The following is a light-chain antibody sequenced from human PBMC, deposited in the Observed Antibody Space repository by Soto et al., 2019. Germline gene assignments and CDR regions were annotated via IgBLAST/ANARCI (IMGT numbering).Light chain of an antibody. J-gene: IGKJ1*01. CDR2: GAS. Sequence: DIQITQSPSSLPASVGDRVTITCRASQDIGTYLVWYQQKPGQVPSLLIYGASTLHSGVPSRFSGSGSGTYFTLTISSLQPEDFATYYCQKYDTVPWTFCQGTKV. CDR1: QDIGTY. CDR3: QKYDTVPWT. V-gene: IGKV1-27*01.